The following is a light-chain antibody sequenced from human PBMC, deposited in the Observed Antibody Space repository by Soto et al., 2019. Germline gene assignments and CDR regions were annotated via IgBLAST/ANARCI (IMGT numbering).Light chain of an antibody. J-gene: IGKJ2*01. CDR3: QQYGSSPYT. V-gene: IGKV3-20*01. Sequence: EIVLTQSPGILSLSPGERATLSCRASQSVGSSFLAWYQQKPGQSPRLLIYGASSRATGIPDRFSGSGSGTDFTLIISRLEPEDFAVYYCQQYGSSPYTFGQGTKLEIK. CDR1: QSVGSSF. CDR2: GAS.